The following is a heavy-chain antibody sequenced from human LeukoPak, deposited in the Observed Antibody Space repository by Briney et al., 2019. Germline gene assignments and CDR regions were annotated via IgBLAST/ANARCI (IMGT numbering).Heavy chain of an antibody. V-gene: IGHV3-21*01. Sequence: SGGSLRLSCAASGFTFSSYGMHWVRQAPGKGLEWVSSISSSSSYIYYADSVKGRFTISRDNAKNSLYLQMNSLRAEDTAVYYCARQRAFDIWGQGTMVTVSS. CDR2: ISSSSSYI. D-gene: IGHD6-25*01. J-gene: IGHJ3*02. CDR1: GFTFSSYG. CDR3: ARQRAFDI.